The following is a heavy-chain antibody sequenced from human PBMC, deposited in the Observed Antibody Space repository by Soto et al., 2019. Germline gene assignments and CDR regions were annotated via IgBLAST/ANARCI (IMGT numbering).Heavy chain of an antibody. V-gene: IGHV4-30-2*01. D-gene: IGHD3-22*01. CDR3: ARGVAWFPDAFDI. CDR1: GGSISSGGYS. CDR2: IYHSGST. J-gene: IGHJ3*02. Sequence: SETLSLTCAVSGGSISSGGYSWSWIRQPPGKGLEWIGYIYHSGSTYYNPSLKSRVTISVDRSKNQFSLKLSSVTAADTAVYYCARGVAWFPDAFDIWGQGTMVTVSS.